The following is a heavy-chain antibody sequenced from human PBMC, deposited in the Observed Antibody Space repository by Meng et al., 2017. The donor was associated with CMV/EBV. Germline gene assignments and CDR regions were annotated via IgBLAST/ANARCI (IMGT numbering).Heavy chain of an antibody. V-gene: IGHV3-30-3*01. D-gene: IGHD3-3*01. CDR3: ARDGSDFWSGYFSPYYYYGMDV. CDR2: ISYDGSNK. J-gene: IGHJ6*02. Sequence: AGSLRLSCAASGFTFSSYAMHWVRQAPGKGLEWVAVISYDGSNKYYADSVKGRFTISRDNSKNTLYLQMNSLRAEDTAVYYCARDGSDFWSGYFSPYYYYGMDVWGQGTTVTVSS. CDR1: GFTFSSYA.